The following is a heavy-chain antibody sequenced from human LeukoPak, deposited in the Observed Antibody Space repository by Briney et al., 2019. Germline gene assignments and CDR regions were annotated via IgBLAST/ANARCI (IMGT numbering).Heavy chain of an antibody. CDR1: GYTFNGFD. V-gene: IGHV1-69*13. Sequence: GASVKVSCKASGYTFNGFDLHWVRQAPGQGLEWMGGIIPIFGTANYAQKFQGRVTITADESTSTAYMELSSLRSEDTAVYYCARRTRYFDWLSLHDAFDIWGQGTMVTVSS. CDR2: IIPIFGTA. CDR3: ARRTRYFDWLSLHDAFDI. D-gene: IGHD3-9*01. J-gene: IGHJ3*02.